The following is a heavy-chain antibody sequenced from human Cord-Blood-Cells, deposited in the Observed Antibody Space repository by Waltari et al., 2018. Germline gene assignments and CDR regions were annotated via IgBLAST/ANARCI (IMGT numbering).Heavy chain of an antibody. V-gene: IGHV1-8*03. Sequence: QVQLVQSGAEVKKPGASVKVSCKASGYTFTSSDINWGRKATGQGMDGIGWINPNRGTTGYAQRFQGEVTITRNTSISTAYMELSGLRSEDTAVYYCARGRLNWGWYFDLWVRVTLVTVSS. CDR3: ARGRLNWGWYFDL. J-gene: IGHJ2*01. CDR2: INPNRGTT. D-gene: IGHD7-27*01. CDR1: GYTFTSSD.